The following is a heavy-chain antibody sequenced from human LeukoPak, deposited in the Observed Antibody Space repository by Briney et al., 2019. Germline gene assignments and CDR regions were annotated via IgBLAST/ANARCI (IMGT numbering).Heavy chain of an antibody. D-gene: IGHD3-22*01. J-gene: IGHJ1*01. Sequence: MSSETLSLTCSVSGGSINSYYWSWYRQPPGKELEWIGYIYYTGSTNYNPSLKSRVTISVDTSKNQFSLKLSSVTAADTAVYYCARRESSGYYSPWGQGTLGTVSS. V-gene: IGHV4-59*01. CDR2: IYYTGST. CDR1: GGSINSYY. CDR3: ARRESSGYYSP.